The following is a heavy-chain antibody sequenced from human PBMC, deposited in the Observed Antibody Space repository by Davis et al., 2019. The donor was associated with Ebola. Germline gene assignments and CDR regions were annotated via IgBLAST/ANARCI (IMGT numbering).Heavy chain of an antibody. CDR1: GFTFSDYY. V-gene: IGHV3-11*01. CDR2: ICSSGRTI. D-gene: IGHD3-22*01. Sequence: GESLKISCAASGFTFSDYYMSWIRQAPGKGLEWVSHICSSGRTIYYADSVKGRFTISRDNAKNSLYLQMNSLRAEDTAVYYCARDWYYYDSSGYLYQYYGMDVWGQGTTVTVSS. CDR3: ARDWYYYDSSGYLYQYYGMDV. J-gene: IGHJ6*02.